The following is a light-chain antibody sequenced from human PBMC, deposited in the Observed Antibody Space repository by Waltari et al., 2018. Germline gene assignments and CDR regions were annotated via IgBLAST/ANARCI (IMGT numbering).Light chain of an antibody. J-gene: IGKJ4*01. CDR3: QQRSDWPLT. V-gene: IGKV3-11*01. Sequence: EIVLTQSPATLSLSPGERATLSCRASQSINTHLAWYQQKPGQAPRLLIYDASDRATGIPARFRGTGSGTDFTLTISSLEPEDFALYYCQQRSDWPLTFGGGTRVDIK. CDR2: DAS. CDR1: QSINTH.